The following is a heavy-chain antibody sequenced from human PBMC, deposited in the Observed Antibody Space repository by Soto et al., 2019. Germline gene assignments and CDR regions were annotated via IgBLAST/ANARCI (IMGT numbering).Heavy chain of an antibody. CDR1: GFTFDDYT. J-gene: IGHJ6*02. Sequence: PGGPLRLSCAASGFTFDDYTMHWVRQAPGKGLEWVSLISWDGGSTYYADSVKARFTISSANSKNSLYLQMNRLRTEDTALYYRAKDRSGEAIPGYYYYGKDGWGQGTTVTVPS. D-gene: IGHD6-19*01. V-gene: IGHV3-43*01. CDR3: AKDRSGEAIPGYYYYGKDG. CDR2: ISWDGGST.